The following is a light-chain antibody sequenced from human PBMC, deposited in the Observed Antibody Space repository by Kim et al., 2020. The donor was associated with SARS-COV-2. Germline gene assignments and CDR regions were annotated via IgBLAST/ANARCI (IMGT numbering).Light chain of an antibody. CDR2: SAS. CDR3: QQYYSIPIT. V-gene: IGKV4-1*01. CDR1: QSVFYSTNNQNS. Sequence: DIVMTQSPDSLAVSLGERATINCTSSQSVFYSTNNQNSLARYQQKPGQPPKLVISSASTRQSGVPDRYSGSESGTDFSLTISSLQAEDVAVYYCQQYYSIPITFGQGTRLEIK. J-gene: IGKJ5*01.